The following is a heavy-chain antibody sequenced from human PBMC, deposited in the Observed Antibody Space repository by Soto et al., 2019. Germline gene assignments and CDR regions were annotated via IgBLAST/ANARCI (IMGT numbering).Heavy chain of an antibody. J-gene: IGHJ6*02. D-gene: IGHD4-17*01. V-gene: IGHV1-69*12. CDR2: IIPVFGTA. CDR1: GGTLRNYG. CDR3: SRGDATKIVVTTYYGMDV. Sequence: QVQRVQSGAEVKKPGSSVRVSCKASGGTLRNYGISWVRQAPGQGLEWMGGIIPVFGTANYAQKFQGRVTITADESTSTVYMDVTSLRSEDTAVYYCSRGDATKIVVTTYYGMDVWGQGTTVTVSS.